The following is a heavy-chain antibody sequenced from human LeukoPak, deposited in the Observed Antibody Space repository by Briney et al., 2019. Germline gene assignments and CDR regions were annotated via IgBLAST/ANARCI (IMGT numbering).Heavy chain of an antibody. CDR1: GYTFTGYY. CDR3: ARDWEGSSWYDY. CDR2: INPNSGGT. D-gene: IGHD6-13*01. Sequence: ASVKVSCKASGYTFTGYYMHWVRQAPGQGIEWMGWINPNSGGTNYAQKFQGRVTMTRDTSISTAYMELSRLRSDDTAVYYCARDWEGSSWYDYWGQGTLVTVSS. V-gene: IGHV1-2*02. J-gene: IGHJ4*02.